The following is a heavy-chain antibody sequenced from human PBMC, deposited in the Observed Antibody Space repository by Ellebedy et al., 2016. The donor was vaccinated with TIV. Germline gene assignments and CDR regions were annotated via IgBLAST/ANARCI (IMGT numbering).Heavy chain of an antibody. CDR3: ARDRRLRFLEWLLSVGVVPDAFDI. J-gene: IGHJ3*02. CDR1: GYTFTGYY. Sequence: AASVKVSCKASGYTFTGYYMHWVRQAPGQGLEWMGWINPNSGGTNYAQKFQGWVTMTRDTSISTAYMELSRLRSDDTAVYYCARDRRLRFLEWLLSVGVVPDAFDIWGQGTMVTVSS. CDR2: INPNSGGT. V-gene: IGHV1-2*04. D-gene: IGHD3-3*01.